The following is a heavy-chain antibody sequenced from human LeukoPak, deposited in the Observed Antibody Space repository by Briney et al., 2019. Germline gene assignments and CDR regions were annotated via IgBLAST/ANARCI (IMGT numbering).Heavy chain of an antibody. CDR1: GGSVSSSRSY. CDR3: ATPNGSSYGFFDS. V-gene: IGHV4-39*01. CDR2: FYFSGST. J-gene: IGHJ4*02. D-gene: IGHD5-18*01. Sequence: PSETLSLTCTVSGGSVSSSRSYWGWIRQSPVKGLEWIGSFYFSGSTYYNPSLKSRVSISLDTSKNQFSLKLTSVTAADTAVYYCATPNGSSYGFFDSRGQGILVTVSS.